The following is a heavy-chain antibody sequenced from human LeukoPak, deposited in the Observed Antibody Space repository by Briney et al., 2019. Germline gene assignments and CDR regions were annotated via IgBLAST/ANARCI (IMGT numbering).Heavy chain of an antibody. D-gene: IGHD6-19*01. CDR2: FSSSGST. Sequence: SETLSLTCTVSGTSISNYYWNWIRQPAGKGLEWIGRFSSSGSTNSNPSLKSRVTMSIDTSKNQFSLKLSSVTAADTAVYYCARVEYSSGWYDCWGQGTLVTVST. CDR3: ARVEYSSGWYDC. V-gene: IGHV4-4*07. CDR1: GTSISNYY. J-gene: IGHJ5*01.